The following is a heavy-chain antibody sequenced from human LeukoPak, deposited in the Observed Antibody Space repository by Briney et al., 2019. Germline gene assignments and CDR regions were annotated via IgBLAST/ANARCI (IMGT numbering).Heavy chain of an antibody. Sequence: GASVKVSCKASGGTFSSYAISWVRQAPGQGLEWMGGIIPIFGTANYAQKFQGRVTITADESTSTAYMELSSLRSEDTAVYYCAKEMAAADPTEGWYFDYWGQGTLVTVSS. V-gene: IGHV1-69*13. CDR1: GGTFSSYA. D-gene: IGHD6-13*01. J-gene: IGHJ4*02. CDR3: AKEMAAADPTEGWYFDY. CDR2: IIPIFGTA.